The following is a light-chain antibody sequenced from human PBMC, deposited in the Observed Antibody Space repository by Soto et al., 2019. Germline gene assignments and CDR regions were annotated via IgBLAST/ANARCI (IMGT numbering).Light chain of an antibody. CDR3: QQRSNWPLTT. Sequence: EIVLTQSPATLSLSPGERATLSCRASQSVSSYLAWYQQKPGQAPRLLIYDASNRATGIPARLSGSGSGPDFTLTISSPEPEDFADYYCQQRSNWPLTTFGGGTKVEI. CDR2: DAS. V-gene: IGKV3-11*01. J-gene: IGKJ4*01. CDR1: QSVSSY.